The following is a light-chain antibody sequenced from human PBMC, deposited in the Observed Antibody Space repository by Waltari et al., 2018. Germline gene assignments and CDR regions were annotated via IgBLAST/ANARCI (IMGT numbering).Light chain of an antibody. CDR2: EVT. V-gene: IGLV2-23*02. CDR3: CSFAGRGFSVI. J-gene: IGLJ2*01. Sequence: QSALTQPASVSGSPGQPITIYCTGTSSYVGKYNLFYWYQQHPGEVPKLMIYEVTKRPSGVSDRFSGSKSGNTASLTISGLQAEDEADYFCCSFAGRGFSVIFGGGTKLTVL. CDR1: SSYVGKYNL.